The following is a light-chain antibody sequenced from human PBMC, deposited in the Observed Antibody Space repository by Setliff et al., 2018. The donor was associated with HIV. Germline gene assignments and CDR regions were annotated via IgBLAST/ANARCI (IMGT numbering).Light chain of an antibody. CDR3: SSYAITNTLP. CDR1: SSDVGGYSH. V-gene: IGLV2-14*01. J-gene: IGLJ1*01. Sequence: QSVLTQSASVSGSPGQSITISCTGTSSDVGGYSHVSWYQQHPGKAPTLIIYEVRNRPSGVSNRFSGSKSGNTASLTISGLRAEDEADYYCSSYAITNTLPFGTGTKVTVL. CDR2: EVR.